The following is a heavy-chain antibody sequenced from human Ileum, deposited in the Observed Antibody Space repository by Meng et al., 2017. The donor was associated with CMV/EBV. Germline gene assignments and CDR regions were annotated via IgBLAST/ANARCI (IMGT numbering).Heavy chain of an antibody. D-gene: IGHD1-14*01. Sequence: STIGVGGRCIRQPSGKALEGLAFIYWDNDKSYSQSLKSRLTITKDAYKNQVLLKMNNMDPRDKDTYHCAHRKEYNGKWEGGYFDYWGQGVLVTVSS. CDR1: STIGVG. CDR3: AHRKEYNGKWEGGYFDY. J-gene: IGHJ4*02. CDR2: IYWDNDK. V-gene: IGHV2-5*02.